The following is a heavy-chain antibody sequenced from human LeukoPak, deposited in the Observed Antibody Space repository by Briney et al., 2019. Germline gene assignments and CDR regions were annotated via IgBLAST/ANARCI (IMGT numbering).Heavy chain of an antibody. J-gene: IGHJ4*02. CDR3: ARGRYNSGSGRCFDF. V-gene: IGHV1-46*01. D-gene: IGHD5-18*01. CDR2: INPSGGST. Sequence: GASVKVSCKASGYTFTSYYMHWVRQAPGQGLEWMGIINPSGGSTSYAQKFQGRITVTRDTSTSTVYMELSSLRSEDTAVYYCARGRYNSGSGRCFDFWGQGTLVTVSS. CDR1: GYTFTSYY.